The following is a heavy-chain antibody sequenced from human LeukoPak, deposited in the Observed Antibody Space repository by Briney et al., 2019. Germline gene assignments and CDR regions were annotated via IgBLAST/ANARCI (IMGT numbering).Heavy chain of an antibody. D-gene: IGHD7-27*01. Sequence: GGSLRLSCAASGFTFSSYSMHWVRQAPGKGLQWVALISYDGSNKYYADSVKGRFTISRDNSKNTLYLQMNSLRAEDTAVYYCAKESLTGYFDYWGQGTLVTVSS. CDR2: ISYDGSNK. V-gene: IGHV3-30*07. J-gene: IGHJ4*02. CDR3: AKESLTGYFDY. CDR1: GFTFSSYS.